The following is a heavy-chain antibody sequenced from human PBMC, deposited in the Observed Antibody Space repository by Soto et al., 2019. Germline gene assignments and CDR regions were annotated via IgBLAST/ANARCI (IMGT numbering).Heavy chain of an antibody. Sequence: PSETLSLTCAVSGGSISSSNWWSWVRQPPGKGLEWIGEIYHSGSTNYNPSLKSRVTISVDKSKNQFSLKLSSVTAADTAVYYCARVRAEWGYCSSTSCYSHYYYYGMDVWGQGTTVTVSS. CDR2: IYHSGST. D-gene: IGHD2-2*01. CDR1: GGSISSSNW. V-gene: IGHV4-4*02. CDR3: ARVRAEWGYCSSTSCYSHYYYYGMDV. J-gene: IGHJ6*02.